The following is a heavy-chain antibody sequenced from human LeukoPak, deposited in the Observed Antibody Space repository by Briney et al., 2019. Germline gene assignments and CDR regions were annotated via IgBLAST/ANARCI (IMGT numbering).Heavy chain of an antibody. Sequence: ASVKVSCKASGYTFTGYYMHWVRQAPGQGLEWMGITNPSGGSTSYAQKFQGRVTMTRDMSTSTVYMELSSLRSEDTAVYYCAAAAPYFDYWGQGTLVTVSS. J-gene: IGHJ4*02. CDR3: AAAAPYFDY. CDR1: GYTFTGYY. V-gene: IGHV1-46*01. CDR2: TNPSGGST. D-gene: IGHD6-6*01.